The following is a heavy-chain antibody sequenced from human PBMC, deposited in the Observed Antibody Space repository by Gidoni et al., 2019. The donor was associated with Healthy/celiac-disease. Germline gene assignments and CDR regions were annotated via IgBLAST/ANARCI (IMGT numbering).Heavy chain of an antibody. CDR2: ISGSGVST. CDR1: GFTFSSYA. D-gene: IGHD3-16*01. J-gene: IGHJ4*02. Sequence: ESGGGLVQPGGSLRLSCAASGFTFSSYAMSWVRQAPGKGLEWVSAISGSGVSTYYADSVKGRFTIPRDNSKNTLYLQMNSLRAEDTAVYYCAKDRLEGWGSYIPFDYWGQGTLVTVSS. V-gene: IGHV3-23*01. CDR3: AKDRLEGWGSYIPFDY.